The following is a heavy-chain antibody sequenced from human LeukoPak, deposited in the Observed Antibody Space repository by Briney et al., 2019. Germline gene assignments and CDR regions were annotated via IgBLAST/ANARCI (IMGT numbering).Heavy chain of an antibody. CDR2: IYHSGST. Sequence: SETLSLTCAVSGGSISSSNWWSWVRQSPGKRLEWSGEIYHSGSTNYNPSLKSRVTISVDTSKNQFSLKLSSVTAADTAVYYCAVGGVYLRGGAEAFDIWGQGTMVTVSS. V-gene: IGHV4-4*02. J-gene: IGHJ3*02. CDR1: GGSISSSNW. CDR3: AVGGVYLRGGAEAFDI. D-gene: IGHD3-10*01.